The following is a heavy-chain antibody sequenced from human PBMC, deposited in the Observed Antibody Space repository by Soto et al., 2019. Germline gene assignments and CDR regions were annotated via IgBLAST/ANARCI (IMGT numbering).Heavy chain of an antibody. V-gene: IGHV3-30*18. J-gene: IGHJ4*02. Sequence: GGSLRLSCAASGFTFSSYGMHWVRQAPGKGLEWVAVISYDGSNKYYADSVKGRFTISRDNSKNTLYLQMNSLRAEDTAVYYCAKGIVSSSPHFDYWGQGTLVTVSS. D-gene: IGHD6-6*01. CDR1: GFTFSSYG. CDR2: ISYDGSNK. CDR3: AKGIVSSSPHFDY.